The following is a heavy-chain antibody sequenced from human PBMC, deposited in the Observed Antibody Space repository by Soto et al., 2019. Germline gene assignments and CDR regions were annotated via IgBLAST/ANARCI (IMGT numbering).Heavy chain of an antibody. CDR1: GGSISSYY. D-gene: IGHD3-16*01. J-gene: IGHJ6*03. CDR2: IYYSGST. Sequence: SETLSLTCTVSGGSISSYYWSWIRQPPGKGLEWIGYIYYSGSTNYNPSLKSRVTISVDTSKNQFSLKLSSVTAADTAVYYCARANSFSDGAYYYYYMDVWGKGTTVTVSS. CDR3: ARANSFSDGAYYYYYMDV. V-gene: IGHV4-59*01.